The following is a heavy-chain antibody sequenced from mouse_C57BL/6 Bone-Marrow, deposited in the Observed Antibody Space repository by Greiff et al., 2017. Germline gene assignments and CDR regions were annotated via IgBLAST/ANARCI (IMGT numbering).Heavy chain of an antibody. CDR2: IDPSDSYT. Sequence: QVQLQQPGAELVMPGASVKLSCKASGYTFTSYWMHWVKQRPGQGLEWIGEIDPSDSYTNYNQKFKGKSTLTVDKSSSTAYMQLSSLTSEDSAVYYCAREGGREGYCDWYFDVWGTGTTVTVSS. J-gene: IGHJ1*03. CDR3: AREGGREGYCDWYFDV. D-gene: IGHD2-3*01. CDR1: GYTFTSYW. V-gene: IGHV1-69*01.